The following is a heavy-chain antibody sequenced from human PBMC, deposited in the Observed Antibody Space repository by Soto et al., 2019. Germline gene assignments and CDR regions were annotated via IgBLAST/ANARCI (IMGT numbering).Heavy chain of an antibody. Sequence: QVQLVQSGTEVRKPGASVKGSCNASGYTFTSYGINLVRQAPAQGLEWMARISGYNGNTDYVQRLQDIATMSPDASTPTALIAMMTLRPDGPAVYYCARTDLNLPGLDYWGQGTLVNAAS. CDR1: GYTFTSYG. D-gene: IGHD3-10*01. J-gene: IGHJ4*02. CDR2: ISGYNGNT. CDR3: ARTDLNLPGLDY. V-gene: IGHV1-18*01.